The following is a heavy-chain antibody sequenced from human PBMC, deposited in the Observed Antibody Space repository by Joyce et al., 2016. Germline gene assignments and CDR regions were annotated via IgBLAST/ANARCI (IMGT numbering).Heavy chain of an antibody. J-gene: IGHJ4*02. D-gene: IGHD7-27*01. V-gene: IGHV3-33*01. CDR3: ARDSHELGKAFDY. CDR2: ILYDGSKK. Sequence: QGKLVESGGGVVQPGRSLRLSCAASGITFSTYGMHWVRQGPGKGLEGVAIILYDGSKKYYADSVRGRFTISRDNSKNTLYLQMNSLRAEDTAVYYCARDSHELGKAFDYWGQGTLVTVSS. CDR1: GITFSTYG.